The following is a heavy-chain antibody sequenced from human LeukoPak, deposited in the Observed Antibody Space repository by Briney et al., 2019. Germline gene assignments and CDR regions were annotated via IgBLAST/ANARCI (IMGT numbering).Heavy chain of an antibody. CDR1: GYTFSGYY. Sequence: ASVKLSCKASGYTFSGYYMHWARQAPGQGLEWMGWINPDSGGTNYAQKFQGRVTMTRDTSISTAYMELSRLKSDDTAVYYCARDQEQQQLYDYWGQGTLVTVSS. V-gene: IGHV1-2*02. J-gene: IGHJ4*02. CDR2: INPDSGGT. CDR3: ARDQEQQQLYDY. D-gene: IGHD6-13*01.